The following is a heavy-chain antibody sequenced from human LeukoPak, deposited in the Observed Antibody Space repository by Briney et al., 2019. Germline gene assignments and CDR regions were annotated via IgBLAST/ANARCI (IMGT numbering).Heavy chain of an antibody. CDR3: ARPGEYSGSYPDAFDI. D-gene: IGHD1-26*01. CDR2: INPNSGGT. CDR1: GYTFTGYY. V-gene: IGHV1-2*02. J-gene: IGHJ3*02. Sequence: GSVKVSCKASGYTFTGYYMHWVRQAPGQGLEWMGWINPNSGGTNYAQKFQGRVTMTRDTSISTPYMELSRLRSDDTAVYYCARPGEYSGSYPDAFDIWGQGTMVTVSS.